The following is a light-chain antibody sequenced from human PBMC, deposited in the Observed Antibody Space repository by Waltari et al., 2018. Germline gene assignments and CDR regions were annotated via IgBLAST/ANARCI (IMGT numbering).Light chain of an antibody. Sequence: IVLTQSPGTLSLSPGERATLSCRASQSVRSSYSAWYQQKPGQAPRPLIYGAFTRATGIPDRFSGSGSGTDFTLTISRLEPEDFAVYYCQQYGTAPQGLTFGGGTKVEIK. J-gene: IGKJ4*01. CDR1: QSVRSSY. V-gene: IGKV3-20*01. CDR3: QQYGTAPQGLT. CDR2: GAF.